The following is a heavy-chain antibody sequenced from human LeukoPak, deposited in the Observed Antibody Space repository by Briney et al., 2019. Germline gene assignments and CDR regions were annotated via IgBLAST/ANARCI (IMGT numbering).Heavy chain of an antibody. D-gene: IGHD6-13*01. CDR2: IKQDGGEK. CDR1: GFTFSSYS. CDR3: ARDGTAAGLYFDL. J-gene: IGHJ4*01. Sequence: HTGGSLRLSCAVSGFTFSSYSMNWVRQAPGKGLEWVASIKQDGGEKSYVDSVKGRFTISRDNAKNSLYLQMSSLRAEDTAVYYCARDGTAAGLYFDLWGQGTLVTVSS. V-gene: IGHV3-7*01.